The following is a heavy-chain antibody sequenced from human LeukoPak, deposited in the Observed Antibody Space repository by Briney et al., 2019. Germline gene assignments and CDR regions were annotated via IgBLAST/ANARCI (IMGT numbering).Heavy chain of an antibody. CDR2: INPNSGGT. CDR1: GYTFTGYY. V-gene: IGHV1-2*02. J-gene: IGHJ4*02. Sequence: ASVKVSCKASGYTFTGYYMHWVRQAPGQGLEWMGWINPNSGGTNYAQKFQGRVTMTRDTSISTAYMELSRLRSDDTAVYYCARVLIGWRANPYYFDYWGQGTLVTVSS. D-gene: IGHD3-22*01. CDR3: ARVLIGWRANPYYFDY.